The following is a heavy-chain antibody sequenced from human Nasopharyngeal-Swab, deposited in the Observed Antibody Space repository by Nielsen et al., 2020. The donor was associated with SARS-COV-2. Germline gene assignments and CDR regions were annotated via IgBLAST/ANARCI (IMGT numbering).Heavy chain of an antibody. CDR2: ISGSGGST. D-gene: IGHD6-19*01. J-gene: IGHJ1*01. CDR1: GFTFSSYA. V-gene: IGHV3-23*01. CDR3: ARPGIAVAGAAEYFQH. Sequence: ETLSLTCAASGFTFSSYAMSWVRQAPGKGLEWVSAISGSGGSTYYADSVKGRFTISRDNSKNTLYLQMNSLRAEDTAVYYCARPGIAVAGAAEYFQHWGQGTLVTVSS.